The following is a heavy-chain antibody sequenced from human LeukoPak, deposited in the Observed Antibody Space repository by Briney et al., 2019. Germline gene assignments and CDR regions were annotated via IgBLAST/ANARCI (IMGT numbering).Heavy chain of an antibody. J-gene: IGHJ4*02. CDR3: ATSSGFDY. V-gene: IGHV4-39*07. CDR1: GGSINSGGYY. CDR2: IYYSGST. D-gene: IGHD2-8*02. Sequence: SETLSLTCTVSGGSINSGGYYWSWIRQHPGKGLEWIGSIYYSGSTYYNPSLKSRVTISVDTSKNQFSLKLSSVTAADTAVYYCATSSGFDYWGQGTLVTVSS.